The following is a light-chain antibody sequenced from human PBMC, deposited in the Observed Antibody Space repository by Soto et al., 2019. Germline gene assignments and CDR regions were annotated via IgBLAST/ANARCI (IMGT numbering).Light chain of an antibody. CDR2: TVS. J-gene: IGKJ3*01. V-gene: IGKV1-39*01. CDR1: QNISIY. Sequence: DIQMTQSPSSLSASVGDRVTITCRASQNISIYLNRYQQKPGKAPKLLIYTVSNLQSGVPSRFSADGSGTNFTPTTSSMQPQDFAADYCQQSSSTTPFTFGPGTKVDIK. CDR3: QQSSSTTPFT.